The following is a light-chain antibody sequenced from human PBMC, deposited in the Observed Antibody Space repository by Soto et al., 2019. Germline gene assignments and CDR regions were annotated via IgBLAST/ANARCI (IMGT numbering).Light chain of an antibody. CDR2: GAS. V-gene: IGKV3-20*01. Sequence: LTQSPGTLSLSPGERATLSCXASQSVSNNYLAWYQQKPGQAPRLLIYGASNRATGVPDRFSGSGSGTDFTLTISRLEPEDFAVYYCQQYGSSGTFGQGTKVDIK. CDR1: QSVSNNY. CDR3: QQYGSSGT. J-gene: IGKJ1*01.